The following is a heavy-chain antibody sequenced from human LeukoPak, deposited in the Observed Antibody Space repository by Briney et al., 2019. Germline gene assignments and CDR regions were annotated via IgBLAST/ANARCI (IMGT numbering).Heavy chain of an antibody. Sequence: QSGGSLRLSCAASGISVNSNYMSWVRQAPGKGLEWLSVIYADGNTYYAGSVKGRFTISRDGSENALYLQMNSLRLDDTAVYYCATDLYRSGPSDYWGQGTLVSVSS. D-gene: IGHD6-19*01. CDR2: IYADGNT. CDR1: GISVNSNY. CDR3: ATDLYRSGPSDY. J-gene: IGHJ4*02. V-gene: IGHV3-66*01.